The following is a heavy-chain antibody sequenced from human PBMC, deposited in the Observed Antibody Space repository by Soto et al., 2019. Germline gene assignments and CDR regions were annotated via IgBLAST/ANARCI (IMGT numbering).Heavy chain of an antibody. CDR3: ARDIGTYYYDSSGYYYENWFDP. J-gene: IGHJ5*02. V-gene: IGHV4-31*03. Sequence: KTSETLSLTCTVSGGSISSGGYYWSWIRQHPGKGLEWIGYIYYSGSTYYNPSLKSRVTISVDTSKNQFSLKLSSVTAADTAVYYCARDIGTYYYDSSGYYYENWFDPWGQGTLVTSPQ. CDR1: GGSISSGGYY. D-gene: IGHD3-22*01. CDR2: IYYSGST.